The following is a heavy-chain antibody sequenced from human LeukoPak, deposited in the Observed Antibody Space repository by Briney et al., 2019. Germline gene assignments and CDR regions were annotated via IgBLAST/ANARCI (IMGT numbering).Heavy chain of an antibody. D-gene: IGHD2-8*01. J-gene: IGHJ3*02. CDR3: TRGPGVSDAFDI. V-gene: IGHV4-30-2*01. Sequence: SETLSLTCTVSGGSISSGGYYWSWIRQPPGKGLEWIGYIYHSGSTYYNPSLKSRVTISVDRSKNQFSLKLSSVAAADTAIYYCTRGPGVSDAFDIWGQGTMVTVSS. CDR2: IYHSGST. CDR1: GGSISSGGYY.